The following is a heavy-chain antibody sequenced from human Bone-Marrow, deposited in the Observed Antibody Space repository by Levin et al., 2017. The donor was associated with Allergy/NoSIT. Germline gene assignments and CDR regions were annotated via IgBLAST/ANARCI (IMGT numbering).Heavy chain of an antibody. CDR2: IWFDGGNK. CDR1: GFTFSNYG. D-gene: IGHD2-15*01. Sequence: GGSLRLSCAASGFTFSNYGMHWVRQAPGKGLEWVAVIWFDGGNKHYADSVKGRVTISRDNSKNSLYLQMNSLRAEDTAVYFVQRVYPPHCSGANCYGPSDYWSEGSLVAFSS. V-gene: IGHV3-33*01. CDR3: QRVYPPHCSGANCYGPSDY. J-gene: IGHJ4*02.